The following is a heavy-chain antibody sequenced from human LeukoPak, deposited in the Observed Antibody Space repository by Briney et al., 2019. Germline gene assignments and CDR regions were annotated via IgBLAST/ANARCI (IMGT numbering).Heavy chain of an antibody. V-gene: IGHV4-4*07. CDR2: VSSSAGA. CDR1: GGSISGYN. Sequence: SETLSLICIVSGGSISGYNCNWVRQTAGKGLEWIGHVSSSAGATYNPSLTTRVTMSVDTSKNHRSLRLNYVTAADTAVYYCAGHRHGYSGYDDSWGQGTLVTVSS. CDR3: AGHRHGYSGYDDS. D-gene: IGHD5-12*01. J-gene: IGHJ5*01.